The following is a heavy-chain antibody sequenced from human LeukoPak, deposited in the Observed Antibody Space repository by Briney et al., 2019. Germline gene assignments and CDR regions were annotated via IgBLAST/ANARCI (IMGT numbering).Heavy chain of an antibody. D-gene: IGHD2-15*01. CDR1: GFTFSNYW. CDR2: IKQDGSEK. Sequence: GGSLRLSCAASGFTFSNYWMSWVRQAPGKGLEWVANIKQDGSEKYYVDSVKGRFTISRDNVKNSLYLQMNSLRAADTAVYYCAGYCSGGSCYNVDYWGQGTLVTVSS. CDR3: AGYCSGGSCYNVDY. J-gene: IGHJ4*02. V-gene: IGHV3-7*01.